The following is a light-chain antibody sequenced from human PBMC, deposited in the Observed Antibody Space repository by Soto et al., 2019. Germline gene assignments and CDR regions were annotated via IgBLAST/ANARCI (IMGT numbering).Light chain of an antibody. J-gene: IGKJ2*01. CDR1: QSVSSYY. Sequence: EIVLTQSPGTLSLSPGERATLSCRASQSVSSYYLAWYQQKPGQAPRLLIYGASSRATGIPDRFSGSGSGPDFTLTISSLEPEDFAVYYCQQYGSSLYTFGQGTKLEIK. V-gene: IGKV3-20*01. CDR2: GAS. CDR3: QQYGSSLYT.